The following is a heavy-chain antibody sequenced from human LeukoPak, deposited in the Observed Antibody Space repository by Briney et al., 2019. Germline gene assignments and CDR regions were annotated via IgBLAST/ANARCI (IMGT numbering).Heavy chain of an antibody. D-gene: IGHD2-2*01. V-gene: IGHV4-61*02. Sequence: SETLSLTCTVSGGSISSSSYYWGWIRQPPGKGLEWIGRIYTSGRPTYNPSLKSRVTISVDTSKNQFSLKLSSVTAADTAVYYCARDRGGYCSSTSCYFDWFDPWGQGTLVTVSS. CDR2: IYTSGRP. J-gene: IGHJ5*02. CDR3: ARDRGGYCSSTSCYFDWFDP. CDR1: GGSISSSSYY.